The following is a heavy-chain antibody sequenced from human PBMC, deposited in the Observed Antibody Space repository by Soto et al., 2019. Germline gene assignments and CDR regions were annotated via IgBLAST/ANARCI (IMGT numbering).Heavy chain of an antibody. Sequence: PSETLSVTCTVSGGSISSYYWSWIRQPAGKGLEWIGRIYTSGSTNYNPSLKSRVTMSVDTSKNQFSLKLSSVTAADTAVYYCARVAAGAAAQGGYYYGMDVSGQGITVTVSS. CDR3: ARVAAGAAAQGGYYYGMDV. V-gene: IGHV4-4*07. D-gene: IGHD6-13*01. CDR2: IYTSGST. CDR1: GGSISSYY. J-gene: IGHJ6*02.